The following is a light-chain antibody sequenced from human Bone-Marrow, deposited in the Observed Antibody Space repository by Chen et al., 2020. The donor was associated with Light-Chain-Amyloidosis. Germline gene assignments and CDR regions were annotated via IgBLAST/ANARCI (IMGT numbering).Light chain of an antibody. Sequence: EIVLTQSPGTLSLSPGERATLSCRASQSVNNYLAWYQQKPGQAPKLRIYDAYNRAAGIPDRFSGSGSGTDFTLTISSLEPEDFAVYYCQQRASWPGTFGPGTKVDIK. CDR1: QSVNNY. V-gene: IGKV3-11*01. J-gene: IGKJ3*01. CDR2: DAY. CDR3: QQRASWPGT.